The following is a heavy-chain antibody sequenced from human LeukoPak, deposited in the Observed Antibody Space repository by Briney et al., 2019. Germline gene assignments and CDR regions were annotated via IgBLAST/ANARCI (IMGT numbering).Heavy chain of an antibody. D-gene: IGHD5-12*01. CDR1: GFTFSSYA. CDR3: AKGKKVRGYSGYDSKIFDY. J-gene: IGHJ4*02. CDR2: ISGSGGST. V-gene: IGHV3-23*01. Sequence: HPGGSLRLSCAASGFTFSSYAMSWVRQAPGKGLEWVSDISGSGGSTYYADSVKGRFTISRDNSKNTLYLQMNSLRAEDTAVYYCAKGKKVRGYSGYDSKIFDYWGQGTLVTVSS.